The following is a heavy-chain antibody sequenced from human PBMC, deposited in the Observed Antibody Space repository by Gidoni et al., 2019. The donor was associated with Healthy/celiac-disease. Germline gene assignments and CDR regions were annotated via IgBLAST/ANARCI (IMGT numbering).Heavy chain of an antibody. CDR2: KKQDGSEK. V-gene: IGHV3-7*01. D-gene: IGHD3-22*01. CDR3: ARDGGYYTYYFDY. Sequence: EVQLVESGGGLVQPGGSLSLSWSVSGFNFSSYWMSWVRKGSGKGLEWVANKKQDGSEKYYVDSGKGRFTISRDNAKNSLYLQMNSLRAEDTAVYYCARDGGYYTYYFDYWGQGTLVTVSS. CDR1: GFNFSSYW. J-gene: IGHJ4*02.